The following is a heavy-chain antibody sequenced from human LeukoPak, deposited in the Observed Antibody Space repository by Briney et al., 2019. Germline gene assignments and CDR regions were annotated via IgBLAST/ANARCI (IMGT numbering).Heavy chain of an antibody. J-gene: IGHJ2*01. CDR1: GYTFTGYY. V-gene: IGHV1-2*02. CDR2: INPNSGGT. Sequence: ASVKVSCKASGYTFTGYYMHWVRQAPGQGLEWMGWINPNSGGTNYAQKFQGRVTMTRDTSISTAYMELSRLRSDDTAVYYCARDREAKGYWYFDLWGRGTLVTVSS. D-gene: IGHD1-26*01. CDR3: ARDREAKGYWYFDL.